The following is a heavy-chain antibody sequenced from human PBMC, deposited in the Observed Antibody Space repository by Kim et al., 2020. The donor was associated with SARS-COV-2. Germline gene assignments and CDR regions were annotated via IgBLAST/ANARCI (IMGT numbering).Heavy chain of an antibody. V-gene: IGHV3-23*01. CDR3: AKDTFWSGYSPMDV. CDR2: ISGSGGST. J-gene: IGHJ6*03. Sequence: GGSLRLSCAASGFTFSSYAMSWVRQAPGKGLEWVSAISGSGGSTYYADSVKGRFTISRANSTHTLYLHMNSLRAEDTAVYYCAKDTFWSGYSPMDVWGKGTTGTVSS. D-gene: IGHD3-3*01. CDR1: GFTFSSYA.